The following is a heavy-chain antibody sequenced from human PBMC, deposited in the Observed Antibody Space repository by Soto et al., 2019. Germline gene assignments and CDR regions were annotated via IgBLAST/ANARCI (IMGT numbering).Heavy chain of an antibody. V-gene: IGHV4-31*03. CDR3: ARESKYDTSGYPPWFAP. CDR2: IYYSGST. D-gene: IGHD3-22*01. CDR1: VASISSGGYY. J-gene: IGHJ5*02. Sequence: QVQLQESGPGLVKPSQTLSLTCTVSVASISSGGYYWSWIRQHPGEGLEWIGYIYYSGSTSYNPSLKSRVTTSVDTSKNQCSLTLSSVTDADTAVYYCARESKYDTSGYPPWFAPWGQGTLVTVSS.